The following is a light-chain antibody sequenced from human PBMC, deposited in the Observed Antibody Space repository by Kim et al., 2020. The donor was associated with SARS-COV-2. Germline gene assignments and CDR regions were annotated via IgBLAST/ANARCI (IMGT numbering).Light chain of an antibody. CDR2: RNN. J-gene: IGLJ3*02. CDR1: ISNIGSNY. CDR3: AAWDDSLSGWV. Sequence: GQRVTISWSGHISNIGSNYVSWHQQHPGPAPKLLIYRNNQRPSGVPDRFSGSKSGTSASLAISGLRSEDEADYYCAAWDDSLSGWVFGGGTQLTVL. V-gene: IGLV1-47*01.